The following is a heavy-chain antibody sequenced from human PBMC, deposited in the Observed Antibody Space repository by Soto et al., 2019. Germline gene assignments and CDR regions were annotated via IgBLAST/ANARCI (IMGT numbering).Heavy chain of an antibody. CDR1: GGTFSSYT. D-gene: IGHD2-2*01. Sequence: QVQLVQSGAEVKKPGSSVKVSCKASGGTFSSYTINWVRQAPGQGLEWMGRVIPIFGMANYAQKFQGRVTMTANESTSTAYMQLSSLRSEATGLYYCAREEEQSQLLHSYYCMAVWGKGTTVTVSS. CDR2: VIPIFGMA. J-gene: IGHJ6*03. V-gene: IGHV1-69*08. CDR3: AREEEQSQLLHSYYCMAV.